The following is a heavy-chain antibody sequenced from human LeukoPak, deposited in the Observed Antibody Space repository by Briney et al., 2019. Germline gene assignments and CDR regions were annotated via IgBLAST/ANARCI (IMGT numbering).Heavy chain of an antibody. V-gene: IGHV1-3*01. J-gene: IGHJ3*02. Sequence: ASVQVSCKASGYTFTSYAMHWVRQAPGQRLEWMGWINAGNGNTKYSQKFQGRVAITRDTSASTAYMELSSLRSEDTAVYYCARQGVRKNDAFDIWGQGTMVTVSS. D-gene: IGHD2-8*01. CDR2: INAGNGNT. CDR1: GYTFTSYA. CDR3: ARQGVRKNDAFDI.